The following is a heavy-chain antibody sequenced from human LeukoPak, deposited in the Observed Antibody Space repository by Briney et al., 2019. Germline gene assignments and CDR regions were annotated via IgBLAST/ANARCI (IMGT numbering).Heavy chain of an antibody. J-gene: IGHJ4*02. D-gene: IGHD6-13*01. V-gene: IGHV4-61*02. CDR1: GGPRSSGSYY. Sequence: SETLSLTCTLYGGPRSSGSYYWSWIRQPAGKGLEWIGRIYASGSTNYNPSLRNRVTISVDTSKNQFSLKLRSVTAADTAVYYCASSQAGDFDCWGQGTLVTVSS. CDR2: IYASGST. CDR3: ASSQAGDFDC.